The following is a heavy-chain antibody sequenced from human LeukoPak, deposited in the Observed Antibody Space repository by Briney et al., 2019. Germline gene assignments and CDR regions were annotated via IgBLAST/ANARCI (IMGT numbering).Heavy chain of an antibody. CDR3: ASSAGYDILTAYLLDY. Sequence: RASVKVSCKASGYTFTSYDINWVRQATGQGLEWMGWMNPNSGNTGYVQKFQGRVTTTRNTSISTAYMELSSLRSDDTAVYYCASSAGYDILTAYLLDYWGQGTLVTVSS. D-gene: IGHD3-9*01. J-gene: IGHJ4*02. CDR1: GYTFTSYD. CDR2: MNPNSGNT. V-gene: IGHV1-8*03.